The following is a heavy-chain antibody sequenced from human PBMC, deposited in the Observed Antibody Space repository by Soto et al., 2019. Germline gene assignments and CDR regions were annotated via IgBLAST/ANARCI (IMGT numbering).Heavy chain of an antibody. CDR3: AKEFTGLEMEWLFDPPMVGGMDV. CDR2: ISYDGSNK. D-gene: IGHD3-3*01. V-gene: IGHV3-30-3*01. J-gene: IGHJ6*02. Sequence: PGGSLRLSCAASGFTFSSYAMHWVRQAPGKGLEWVAVISYDGSNKYYADSVKGRFTISRDNSKNTLYLQMNSLRAEDTAVYYCAKEFTGLEMEWLFDPPMVGGMDVWGHGTTVTVSS. CDR1: GFTFSSYA.